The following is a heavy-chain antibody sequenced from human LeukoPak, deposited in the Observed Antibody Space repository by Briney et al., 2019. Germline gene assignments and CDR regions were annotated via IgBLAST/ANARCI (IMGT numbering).Heavy chain of an antibody. V-gene: IGHV4-34*01. CDR2: VHHSGST. D-gene: IGHD3-22*01. Sequence: SETLSLTCAVYGGSFNNYYWTWIRQPPGKRLEWIGEVHHSGSTYYNPSLKSRVIISVDTSKKQFSLKLNSVTAADTAVYYCARGTSMIVVASFDYWGQGTLVTISS. CDR1: GGSFNNYY. CDR3: ARGTSMIVVASFDY. J-gene: IGHJ4*02.